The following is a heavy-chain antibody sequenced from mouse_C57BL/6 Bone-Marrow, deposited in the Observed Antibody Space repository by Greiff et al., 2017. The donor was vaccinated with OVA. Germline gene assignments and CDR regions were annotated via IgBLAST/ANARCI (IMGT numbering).Heavy chain of an antibody. CDR1: GFNIKDDY. CDR3: TEVTGAAWFAD. J-gene: IGHJ3*01. V-gene: IGHV14-4*01. CDR2: IDPENGYT. Sequence: VQLQQSGAELVRPGASVKLSCTASGFNIKDDYMHWVKQRPEQGLEWIGWIDPENGYTEYASKFQGKATLTADTSSNTAYLQLRSRTAEDTAVYYCTEVTGAAWFADWGQGTLVTVSA. D-gene: IGHD4-1*01.